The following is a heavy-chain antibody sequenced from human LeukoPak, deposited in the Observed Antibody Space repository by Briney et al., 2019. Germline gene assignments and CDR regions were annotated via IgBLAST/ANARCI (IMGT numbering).Heavy chain of an antibody. CDR3: AKRPSDYGDYVSYFDY. D-gene: IGHD4-17*01. J-gene: IGHJ4*02. CDR1: GFSFISYG. Sequence: GGSLRLSCAASGFSFISYGMHWVRQAPGKGLEWVGVISDDGRNKKYADSVKGRFTISRDNSKDTLYLQMNSLRDEDTAVYYCAKRPSDYGDYVSYFDYWGQGTLVTVSS. CDR2: ISDDGRNK. V-gene: IGHV3-30*18.